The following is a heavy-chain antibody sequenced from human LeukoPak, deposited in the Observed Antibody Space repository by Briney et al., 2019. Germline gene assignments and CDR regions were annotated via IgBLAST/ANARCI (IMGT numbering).Heavy chain of an antibody. CDR2: ISGSGGST. CDR1: GFTFSTYA. CDR3: AKSQGSSWQIFDY. V-gene: IGHV3-23*01. J-gene: IGHJ4*02. Sequence: GGSLRLSCAASGFTFSTYAVSWVRQAPGKGLEWVSSISGSGGSTSYADSVKGRFTISRDNSKDTVYLEMKTLRAEDTAVYYCAKSQGSSWQIFDYWGQGTLVTVSS. D-gene: IGHD6-13*01.